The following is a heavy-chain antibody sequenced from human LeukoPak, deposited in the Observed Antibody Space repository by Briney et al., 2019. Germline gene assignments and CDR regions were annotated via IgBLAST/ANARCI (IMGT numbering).Heavy chain of an antibody. D-gene: IGHD1-26*01. CDR3: ARATAPYSGSYYFDY. Sequence: ASVKVSCKASGGTFSSYAISWVRQAPGQGLEWMGGIIPISGTANYAQKFQGRVTITADESTSTAYMELSSLRSEDTAVYYCARATAPYSGSYYFDYWGQGTLVTVSS. CDR2: IIPISGTA. V-gene: IGHV1-69*13. CDR1: GGTFSSYA. J-gene: IGHJ4*02.